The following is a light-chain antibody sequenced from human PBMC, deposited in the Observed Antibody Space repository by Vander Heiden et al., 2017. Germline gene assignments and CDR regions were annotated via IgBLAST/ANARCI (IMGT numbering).Light chain of an antibody. CDR2: EVN. Sequence: QSALTQPPSASGSPGPSVTISCTGTSGDVGGYNYVSWYQQHPGKAPKLMIYEVNERPSGVPYRFSGSKSGNTASLTVSGLQAEDEGDYYCSSYAGGNYVVFGGGTKLTVL. CDR1: SGDVGGYNY. V-gene: IGLV2-8*01. CDR3: SSYAGGNYVV. J-gene: IGLJ3*02.